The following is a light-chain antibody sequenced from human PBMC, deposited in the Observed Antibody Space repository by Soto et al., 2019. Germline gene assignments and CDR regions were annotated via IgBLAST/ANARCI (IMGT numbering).Light chain of an antibody. J-gene: IGLJ1*01. CDR2: DVR. V-gene: IGLV2-14*01. CDR1: SSDVGGDNY. Sequence: QSALTQPASVSGSPGQSITISCPGTSSDVGGDNYVSWYQQHPGKAPKLMIFDVRNRPSGVSNRFSGSKSGNTASLTIAGLQAEDEADYYCSSYTGSSTLYVFGAGTKLTVL. CDR3: SSYTGSSTLYV.